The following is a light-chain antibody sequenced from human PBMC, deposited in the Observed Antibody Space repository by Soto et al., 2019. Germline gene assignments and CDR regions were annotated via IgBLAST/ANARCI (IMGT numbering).Light chain of an antibody. Sequence: EIVLTQSPGTLSLSPGETASLSCRASQNVDNTYLAWYQQKPGLPPTLLIYATSTRAAGIPDRFSGSRSGTDFTLTIDRLELEDFAVYYCQQYDFSPPLYTFGQGTKLEIK. CDR1: QNVDNTY. CDR2: ATS. V-gene: IGKV3-20*01. CDR3: QQYDFSPPLYT. J-gene: IGKJ2*01.